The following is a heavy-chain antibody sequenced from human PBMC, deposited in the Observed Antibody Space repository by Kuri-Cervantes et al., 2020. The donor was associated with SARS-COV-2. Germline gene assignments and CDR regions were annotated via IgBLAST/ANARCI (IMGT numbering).Heavy chain of an antibody. V-gene: IGHV3-33*01. Sequence: GGSLRLSCAASGFTFSSYGMHWVRQAPGKGLEWVAVIWYDGSNKYYADSMKGRFTISRDNSKNTLYLQMNSLRAEDTAVYYCARGDFGVEDGMDVWGQGTTVTVSS. CDR1: GFTFSSYG. CDR2: IWYDGSNK. CDR3: ARGDFGVEDGMDV. D-gene: IGHD3-3*01. J-gene: IGHJ6*02.